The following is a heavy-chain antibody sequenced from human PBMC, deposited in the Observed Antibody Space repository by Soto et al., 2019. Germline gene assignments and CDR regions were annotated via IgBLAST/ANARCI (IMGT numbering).Heavy chain of an antibody. J-gene: IGHJ6*02. CDR2: ISGSGGST. CDR1: GFTFSSYA. V-gene: IGHV3-23*01. Sequence: GGSLRLSYAASGFTFSSYAMSWGRQAPGKGLEWVSAISGSGGSTYYADSVKGRFTISRDNSKNTLYLQMNSLRAEDTAVYYCAKDSPLKTDFYDSSGYYYGGPYGVSGQGTTVTVSS. CDR3: AKDSPLKTDFYDSSGYYYGGPYGV. D-gene: IGHD3-22*01.